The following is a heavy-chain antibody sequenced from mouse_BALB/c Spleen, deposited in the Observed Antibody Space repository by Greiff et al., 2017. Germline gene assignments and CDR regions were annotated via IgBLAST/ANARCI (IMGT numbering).Heavy chain of an antibody. V-gene: IGHV5-12-2*01. CDR3: ARHSPYAGFAY. CDR1: GFTFSSYT. D-gene: IGHD6-5*01. Sequence: EVKLVESGGGLVKPGGSLKLSCAASGFTFSSYTMSWVRQTPEKRLEWVAYISNGGGSTYYPDTVKGRFTISRDNAKNTLYLQMSSLKSEDTAMYYCARHSPYAGFAYWGQGTLVTVSA. J-gene: IGHJ3*01. CDR2: ISNGGGST.